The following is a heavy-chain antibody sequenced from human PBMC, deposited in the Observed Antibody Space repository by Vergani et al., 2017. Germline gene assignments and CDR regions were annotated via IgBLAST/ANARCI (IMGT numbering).Heavy chain of an antibody. D-gene: IGHD3-10*01. CDR2: IIPMFGTA. Sequence: QGQVVQSGAEVKKHGSSVKVSCKASGGTLSIYAISWVRQAPGQGLEWMGGIIPMFGTAHYEQKFQGRLTIIADESTSTAYKELSSLRFEDTAVYYCGLGIMHGSGSYFGIDGMDVWGQGTTVTVSS. V-gene: IGHV1-69*01. CDR3: GLGIMHGSGSYFGIDGMDV. J-gene: IGHJ6*02. CDR1: GGTLSIYA.